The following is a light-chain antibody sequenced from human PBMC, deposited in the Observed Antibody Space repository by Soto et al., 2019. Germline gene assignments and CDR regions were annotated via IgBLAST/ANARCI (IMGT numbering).Light chain of an antibody. CDR2: GAS. CDR3: QQYGSSPPLT. CDR1: QSVSSSY. Sequence: EILLTQSPGTLSLSPGARATLSCRASQSVSSSYLAWYQQKPGQAPRLLIYGASSRATGIPDRFSGSGSGTDFTLTISRLEPEDFAVYYCQQYGSSPPLTFGGGTKVDIK. J-gene: IGKJ4*01. V-gene: IGKV3-20*01.